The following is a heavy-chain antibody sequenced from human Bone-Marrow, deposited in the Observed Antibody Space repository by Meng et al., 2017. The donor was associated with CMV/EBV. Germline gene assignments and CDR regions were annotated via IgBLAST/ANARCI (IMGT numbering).Heavy chain of an antibody. CDR2: ISWNSGSI. CDR3: AKDMISQELYYYYGMDV. CDR1: GFTFDDYA. Sequence: GGSLRLSCAASGFTFDDYARHWVRQAPGKGLEWVSGISWNSGSIGYADSVKGRFTISRDNAKNSLYLQMNSLRAEDTALYYCAKDMISQELYYYYGMDVWGQGTTVTVSS. D-gene: IGHD1-7*01. V-gene: IGHV3-9*01. J-gene: IGHJ6*02.